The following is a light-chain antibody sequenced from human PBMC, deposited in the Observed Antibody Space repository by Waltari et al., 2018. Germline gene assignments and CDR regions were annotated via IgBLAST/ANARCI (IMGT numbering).Light chain of an antibody. CDR3: QQANSFPFT. CDR2: AAS. Sequence: DSQMTQSPSSVSASVGDTVTITCRASQGISIWLAWYQQKPGRIPNLLIYAASSLESGVPSRFSGSGSGTDFTLTITNLQPEDFATYYCQQANSFPFTFGGGTKVEI. CDR1: QGISIW. J-gene: IGKJ4*01. V-gene: IGKV1D-12*01.